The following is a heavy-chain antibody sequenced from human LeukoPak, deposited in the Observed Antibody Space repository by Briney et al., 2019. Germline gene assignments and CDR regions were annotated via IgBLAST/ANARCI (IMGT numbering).Heavy chain of an antibody. J-gene: IGHJ5*02. D-gene: IGHD1-26*01. CDR2: ISGSGDNT. CDR3: AKDQDSGSYYWFDP. Sequence: PGGSLRLSCAASGITLNSYAMSWVRQAPGKGLQWVSAISGSGDNTYCADSVKGRFTISRDNSKNTLYLQMNSLRADDTAVYYCAKDQDSGSYYWFDPWGQGTLVTVSS. V-gene: IGHV3-23*01. CDR1: GITLNSYA.